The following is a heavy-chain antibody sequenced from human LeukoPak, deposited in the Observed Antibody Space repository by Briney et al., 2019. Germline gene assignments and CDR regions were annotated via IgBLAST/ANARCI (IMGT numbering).Heavy chain of an antibody. J-gene: IGHJ6*03. CDR3: ARDVGVAVYYMDV. D-gene: IGHD2-15*01. CDR2: INPSGGST. V-gene: IGHV1-46*01. CDR1: GYTFTSYH. Sequence: GASVKVSCKASGYTFTSYHMHWVRQAPGQGLEWMGIINPSGGSTSYAQKFQGRVSMTRDTSTSTVYMELSSLRSEDTAVYYCARDVGVAVYYMDVWGKGTTVTVSS.